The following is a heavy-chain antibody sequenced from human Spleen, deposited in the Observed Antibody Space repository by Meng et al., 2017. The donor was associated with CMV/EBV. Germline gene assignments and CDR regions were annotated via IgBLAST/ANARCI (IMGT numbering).Heavy chain of an antibody. CDR3: AKVAGRYCSSTTCLPDY. CDR1: GFTFSNYA. Sequence: GGSLRLSCAASGFTFSNYAMSWVRQAPGKGLEWVSDISGSGGGAYSADSVKGRFTISRDNSKNTLYLQMNSLRAEDTAIYYCAKVAGRYCSSTTCLPDYWGQGTLVTVSS. D-gene: IGHD2-2*01. V-gene: IGHV3-23*01. CDR2: ISGSGGGA. J-gene: IGHJ4*02.